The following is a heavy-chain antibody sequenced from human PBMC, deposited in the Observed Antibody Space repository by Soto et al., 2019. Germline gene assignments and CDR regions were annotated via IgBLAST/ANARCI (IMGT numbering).Heavy chain of an antibody. CDR1: GASISPYY. D-gene: IGHD5-18*01. CDR2: IYYNGNT. Sequence: SETVSLTCTVSGASISPYYWSWIRQPPGKGLEWIGYIYYNGNTNYNPSLRSRVTMSVDTSKNQFSLKLNSVTAADTAVYYCARNVDTTRAYYFDFWGQGALVTVSS. J-gene: IGHJ4*02. CDR3: ARNVDTTRAYYFDF. V-gene: IGHV4-59*01.